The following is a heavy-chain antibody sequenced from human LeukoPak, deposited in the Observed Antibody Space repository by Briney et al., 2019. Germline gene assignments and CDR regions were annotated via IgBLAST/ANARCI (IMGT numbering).Heavy chain of an antibody. CDR2: IYPGDSDT. D-gene: IGHD1-26*01. CDR1: GYSFTTYW. CDR3: ARRASGSSWGWFDP. Sequence: GESLKISCRGSGYSFTTYWIGGVRQMPGKGLEWMGIIYPGDSDTRYSPSFQGQVTISADKSISTAYLQWSSLKASDTAMYYCARRASGSSWGWFDPWGQGTLVTVSS. J-gene: IGHJ5*02. V-gene: IGHV5-51*01.